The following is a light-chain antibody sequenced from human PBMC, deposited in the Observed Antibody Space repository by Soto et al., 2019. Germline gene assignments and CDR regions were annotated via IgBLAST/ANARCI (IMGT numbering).Light chain of an antibody. CDR3: QFAEYT. Sequence: DIQMTQSPSILSASVGDRVTITCRASQSISSWLAWYQQKPGKAPKLLIYDASSLESGVPSRFSGSGSVTAFTLTISSLQADDFATYYCQFAEYTFGQGTKLQIK. CDR1: QSISSW. V-gene: IGKV1-5*01. J-gene: IGKJ2*01. CDR2: DAS.